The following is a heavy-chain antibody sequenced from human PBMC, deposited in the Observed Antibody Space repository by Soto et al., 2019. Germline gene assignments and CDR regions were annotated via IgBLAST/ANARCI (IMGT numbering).Heavy chain of an antibody. J-gene: IGHJ4*02. CDR2: IYYGGST. CDR3: ARHPTVPEYYFAY. Sequence: SETRSLTCTVSGGSISSGDYYWSWIRQPPGKGLEWIGYIYYGGSTNDNPSLKSRVTISVDTSKNQFSLKLSSVTATDTAVYYCARHPTVPEYYFAYWGQGTLVTVS. CDR1: GGSISSGDYY. D-gene: IGHD4-17*01. V-gene: IGHV4-61*08.